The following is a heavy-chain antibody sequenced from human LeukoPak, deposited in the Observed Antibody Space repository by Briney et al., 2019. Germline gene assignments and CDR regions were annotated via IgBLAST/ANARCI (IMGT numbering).Heavy chain of an antibody. CDR1: GFTVSTNY. CDR2: IYSGGST. CDR3: TTDKKY. Sequence: GGSLRLSCAASGFTVSTNYMTWVRQAPGKGLEWVSVIYSGGSTYYADSVKGRFTISRDNSKNTLYLQMNSLKTEDTAVYYCTTDKKYWGQGTLVTVSS. V-gene: IGHV3-53*01. J-gene: IGHJ4*02.